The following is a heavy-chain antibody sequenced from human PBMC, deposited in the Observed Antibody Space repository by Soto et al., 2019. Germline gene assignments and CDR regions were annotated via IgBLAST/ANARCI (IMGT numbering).Heavy chain of an antibody. V-gene: IGHV4-30-4*01. CDR3: AREPSLTIDGLDI. J-gene: IGHJ3*02. Sequence: QVQLQESGPGLVKPSQTLSLTCTVSGASISSGDYYWSWIRQPPGKGLEWIGYIYYIGSTYYNPSLKSRVTISIDTSNNQFSLKLNSVTAADTAVYYCAREPSLTIDGLDIWGHGTMVIVSS. CDR1: GASISSGDYY. CDR2: IYYIGST.